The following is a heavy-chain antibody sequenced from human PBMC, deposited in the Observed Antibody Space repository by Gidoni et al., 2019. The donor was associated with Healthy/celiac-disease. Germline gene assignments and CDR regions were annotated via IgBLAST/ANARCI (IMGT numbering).Heavy chain of an antibody. CDR3: ARENEFSPGGGMDV. CDR2: MNPNSGNT. D-gene: IGHD1-1*01. Sequence: QVQLVQSGAEVKKPGASVKVSCKASGYTFTSYDINWLRQATGQGLEWMGWMNPNSGNTGYAQKFQGRVTMTRNTSISTAYMELSSLRSEDTAVYYCARENEFSPGGGMDVWGQGTTVTVSS. CDR1: GYTFTSYD. J-gene: IGHJ6*02. V-gene: IGHV1-8*01.